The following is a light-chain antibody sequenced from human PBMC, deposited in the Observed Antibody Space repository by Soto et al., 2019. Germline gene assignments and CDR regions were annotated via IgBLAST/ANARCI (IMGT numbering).Light chain of an antibody. Sequence: QSVLTQPPSVSEAPGQRVTISCTGSSSNIGAGYEAHWYQQVPGTAPKLLIYENNNRPSGVPDRFSGSKSGTSASLAITGLQAEDEAEYYCQSYDSSLSGYGFRTGTKVTVL. CDR1: SSNIGAGYE. J-gene: IGLJ1*01. CDR2: ENN. CDR3: QSYDSSLSGYG. V-gene: IGLV1-40*01.